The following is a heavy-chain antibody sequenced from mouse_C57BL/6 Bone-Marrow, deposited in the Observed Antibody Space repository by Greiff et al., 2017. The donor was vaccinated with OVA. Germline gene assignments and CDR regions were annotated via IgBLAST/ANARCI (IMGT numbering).Heavy chain of an antibody. J-gene: IGHJ4*01. CDR2: FYPGSGSI. V-gene: IGHV1-62-2*01. CDR3: ARHEEYYGYDKGSMDY. CDR1: GYTFTEYT. D-gene: IGHD2-2*01. Sequence: QVQLQQSGAELVKPGASVKLSCKASGYTFTEYTIHWVKQRSGQGLEWIGWFYPGSGSIKYNEKFKDKATLTADKSSSTVYMELSRLTSEDSAVYFGARHEEYYGYDKGSMDYWGQGTSVTVSS.